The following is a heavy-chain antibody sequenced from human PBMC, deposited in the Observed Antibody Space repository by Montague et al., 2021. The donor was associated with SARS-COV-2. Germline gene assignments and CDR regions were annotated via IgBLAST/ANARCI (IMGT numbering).Heavy chain of an antibody. V-gene: IGHV3-23*01. D-gene: IGHD1-26*01. J-gene: IGHJ4*02. CDR3: AKGGVWERRGLTTFAY. CDR2: INGSGGST. Sequence: SLRLSCAASGFTFSSYAMSWVRQAPGKGLEWVSTINGSGGSTYYADSVKGRFTISRDNSKNTLYLQMNSLRAEETAVYYCAKGGVWERRGLTTFAYWGQGTLVTVSS. CDR1: GFTFSSYA.